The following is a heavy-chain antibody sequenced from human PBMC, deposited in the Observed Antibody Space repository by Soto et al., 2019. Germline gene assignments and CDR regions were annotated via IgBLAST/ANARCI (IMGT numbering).Heavy chain of an antibody. D-gene: IGHD5-12*01. J-gene: IGHJ3*02. CDR3: ARGKRRDGYLDAFDI. CDR1: GFTFSSYE. Sequence: GGSLRLSCAASGFTFSSYEMNWVRQAPGKGLEWVPYISSSGSTIYYADSVKGRFTISRDNAKNSLYLQMNSLRAEDTAVYYCARGKRRDGYLDAFDIWGQGTMVTVSS. CDR2: ISSSGSTI. V-gene: IGHV3-48*03.